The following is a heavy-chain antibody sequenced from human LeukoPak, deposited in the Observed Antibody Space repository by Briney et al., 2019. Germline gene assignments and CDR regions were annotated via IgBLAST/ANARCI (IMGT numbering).Heavy chain of an antibody. Sequence: ASVKVSCKASGYTFTSYDINWVRQATGQGLEWMGWMNPNSGNTGYAQKFQGRVTMTRNTSISTAYMELGSLRSEDTAVYYCAGGPGSGSYDSLSPLDYWGQGTLVTVSS. CDR1: GYTFTSYD. D-gene: IGHD3-10*01. J-gene: IGHJ4*02. V-gene: IGHV1-8*01. CDR3: AGGPGSGSYDSLSPLDY. CDR2: MNPNSGNT.